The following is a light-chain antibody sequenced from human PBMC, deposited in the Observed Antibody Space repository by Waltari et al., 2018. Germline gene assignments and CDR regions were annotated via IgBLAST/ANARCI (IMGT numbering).Light chain of an antibody. V-gene: IGLV1-40*01. CDR2: GNT. Sequence: QSVLTQPASVSGAPGQRVTISCTGSTSNIGAGYDGNWYQQLPGEAPKLLIYGNTTRPSGVPDRVSGSKSGTSASLAITGLRADDEADYYCQSYDSSLGGSVFGGGTKLTVL. J-gene: IGLJ2*01. CDR1: TSNIGAGYD. CDR3: QSYDSSLGGSV.